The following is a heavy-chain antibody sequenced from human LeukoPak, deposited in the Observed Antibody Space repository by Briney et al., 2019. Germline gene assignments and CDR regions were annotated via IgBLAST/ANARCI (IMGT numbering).Heavy chain of an antibody. CDR2: ISGSGGST. Sequence: GGSLRLSFAASGFTFSSYALSWVRQAPGKGLEWVSAISGSGGSTYYADSVKGRFTISRDNSKNTLYLQMNSLRAEDTAVYYCAKDPYGSGSYILDYWGQGTLVTVSS. J-gene: IGHJ4*02. CDR3: AKDPYGSGSYILDY. V-gene: IGHV3-23*01. D-gene: IGHD3-10*01. CDR1: GFTFSSYA.